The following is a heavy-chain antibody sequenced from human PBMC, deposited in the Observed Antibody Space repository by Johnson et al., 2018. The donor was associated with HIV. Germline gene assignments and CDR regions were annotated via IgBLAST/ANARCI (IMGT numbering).Heavy chain of an antibody. J-gene: IGHJ3*02. CDR1: GFTFSDSY. D-gene: IGHD6-13*01. V-gene: IGHV3-11*04. Sequence: QVQLVESGGGLVKPGGSLRLSCAASGFTFSDSYMTWIRQAPGKGLEWVSYISTSGGGIYYADSVKGRFTISRDNARNSLYLQMNSLRAEDTAVYYCATDSSSGVYDAFDIWGQGTMVTVSS. CDR3: ATDSSSGVYDAFDI. CDR2: ISTSGGGI.